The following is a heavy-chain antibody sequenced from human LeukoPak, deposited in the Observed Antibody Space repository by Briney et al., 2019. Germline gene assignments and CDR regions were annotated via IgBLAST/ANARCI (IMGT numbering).Heavy chain of an antibody. CDR1: GFTFDDYA. J-gene: IGHJ3*02. V-gene: IGHV3-9*01. CDR3: AKDMELVVNPNDAFDI. Sequence: GGSLRLSCAASGFTFDDYAMHWVRQAPGKGLEWVSGISWNSGSIGYADSVKGRFTISRDNAKNSLYLQMNSLRAEDTALYYCAKDMELVVNPNDAFDIWGQGTMVTVSS. D-gene: IGHD2-21*01. CDR2: ISWNSGSI.